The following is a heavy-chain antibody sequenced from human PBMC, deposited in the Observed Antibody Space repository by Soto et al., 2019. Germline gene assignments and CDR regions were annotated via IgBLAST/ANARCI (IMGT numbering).Heavy chain of an antibody. Sequence: SETLSLTCAVSGGSISSSNWWSFVRQPPGKGLEWIGEIYHSGSTNYNPSLKSRVTISVDKSKNQFSLKLSSVTAADTAVYYCARGSPLGWGYYYGMDVWGQGTTVTVSS. CDR3: ARGSPLGWGYYYGMDV. CDR1: GGSISSSNW. CDR2: IYHSGST. J-gene: IGHJ6*02. V-gene: IGHV4-4*02. D-gene: IGHD6-19*01.